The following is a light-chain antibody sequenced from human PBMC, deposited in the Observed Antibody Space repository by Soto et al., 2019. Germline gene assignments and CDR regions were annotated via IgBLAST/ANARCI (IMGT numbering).Light chain of an antibody. CDR2: QVN. CDR1: NSDVGGYDY. V-gene: IGLV2-14*01. CDR3: SSLTSSNTWV. J-gene: IGLJ3*02. Sequence: QSALTQPASLSGSPGQSITISCTGTNSDVGGYDYVSWYQHYPGKAPKLLIYQVNNRPSGVSSRFSGSKSGNTASLTFSGLQAEDEADYYCSSLTSSNTWVFGGGTKVTVL.